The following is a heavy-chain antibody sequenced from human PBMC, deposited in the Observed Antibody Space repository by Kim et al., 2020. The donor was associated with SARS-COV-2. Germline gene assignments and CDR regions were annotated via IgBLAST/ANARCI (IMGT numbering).Heavy chain of an antibody. Sequence: ADSVKGRFTISRDNSKNTLYLQMNSLRAEDTAVYYCAKGGSVPAAIDFDYWGQGTLVTVSS. D-gene: IGHD2-2*01. V-gene: IGHV3-23*01. J-gene: IGHJ4*02. CDR3: AKGGSVPAAIDFDY.